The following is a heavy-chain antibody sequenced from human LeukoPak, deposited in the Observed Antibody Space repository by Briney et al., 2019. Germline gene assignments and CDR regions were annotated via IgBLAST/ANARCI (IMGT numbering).Heavy chain of an antibody. CDR3: ARGMTGSYFGHFDY. CDR1: GFSFSSYE. CDR2: MSSSGGTI. Sequence: GGSLRLSCAASGFSFSSYEMNWVRQAPGKGLEWVSYMSSSGGTIYYADSVKGRFTISRDNGKNSLYLQMNSLRAEDAAVYYCARGMTGSYFGHFDYWGQGTLVTVSS. V-gene: IGHV3-48*03. D-gene: IGHD1-26*01. J-gene: IGHJ4*02.